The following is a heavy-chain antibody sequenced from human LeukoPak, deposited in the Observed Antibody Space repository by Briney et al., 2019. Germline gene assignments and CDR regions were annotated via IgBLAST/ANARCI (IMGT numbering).Heavy chain of an antibody. Sequence: KTGGSLRLSCAASGFTFSSYSMNRVRQAPGKGLEWVSSISSSSSYIYYADSVKGRFTISRDNAKNSLYLQMNSLRAEDTAVYYCARGEMDDSSGLDYWGQGTLVTVSS. J-gene: IGHJ4*02. V-gene: IGHV3-21*01. CDR1: GFTFSSYS. CDR3: ARGEMDDSSGLDY. D-gene: IGHD3-22*01. CDR2: ISSSSSYI.